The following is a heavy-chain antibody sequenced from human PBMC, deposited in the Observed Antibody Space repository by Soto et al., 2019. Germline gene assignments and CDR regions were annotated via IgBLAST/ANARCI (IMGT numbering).Heavy chain of an antibody. D-gene: IGHD6-13*01. Sequence: QVQLVQSGAELKKPGSSVKVSCKASGGNFTNFGISWVRQAPGQGLEWMGGIIPLFGTTNYAQKCRGRVTVTADESTSTAYMELNSLRSEDTAIYFCARARGTSWYNWFDPWGQGTLVTVSS. J-gene: IGHJ5*02. CDR2: IIPLFGTT. CDR3: ARARGTSWYNWFDP. CDR1: GGNFTNFG. V-gene: IGHV1-69*01.